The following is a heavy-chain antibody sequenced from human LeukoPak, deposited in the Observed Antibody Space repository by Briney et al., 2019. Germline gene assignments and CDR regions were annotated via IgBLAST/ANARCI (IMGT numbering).Heavy chain of an antibody. CDR3: ARAPRTGAWDMITFGGVIVHGDAFDF. CDR2: INHSGST. V-gene: IGHV4-34*01. D-gene: IGHD3-16*02. CDR1: GGSFSGYY. Sequence: PSETLSLTCAVYGGSFSGYYWSWIRQPPGKGLEWIGEINHSGSTNYNPSLKSRVTISVDTSKNQFSLQLSSVTAADTAVYYCARAPRTGAWDMITFGGVIVHGDAFDFWGQGTMVTVSS. J-gene: IGHJ3*01.